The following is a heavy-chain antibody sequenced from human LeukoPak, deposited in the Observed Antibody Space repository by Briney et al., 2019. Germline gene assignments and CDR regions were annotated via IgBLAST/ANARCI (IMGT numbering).Heavy chain of an antibody. D-gene: IGHD3-3*01. V-gene: IGHV3-23*01. CDR2: ISGSGGST. CDR1: GFTFSSYA. J-gene: IGHJ4*02. CDR3: AKAVYYDFWSGYFFDY. Sequence: GGSLRLSCAASGFTFSSYAMSWVRQAPGKGLEWVSAISGSGGSTYYADFVKGRFTISRDNSKNTLYLQMNSLRAEDTAVYYCAKAVYYDFWSGYFFDYWGQGTLVTVSS.